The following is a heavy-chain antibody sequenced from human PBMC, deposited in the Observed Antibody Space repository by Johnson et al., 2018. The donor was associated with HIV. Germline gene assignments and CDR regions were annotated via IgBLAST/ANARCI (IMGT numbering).Heavy chain of an antibody. CDR1: GFTFDDYG. Sequence: VQLVESGGGVVRPGGSLRLSCAASGFTFDDYGMRWVRQAPGKGLEWVTGITWNGGGTHYEDSVKGRFTISSDNSKNTLYLQMSSLRAEDTAVYYCATSGSHFAFDIWGQGTMVTVSS. V-gene: IGHV3-20*04. D-gene: IGHD1-26*01. J-gene: IGHJ3*02. CDR3: ATSGSHFAFDI. CDR2: ITWNGGGT.